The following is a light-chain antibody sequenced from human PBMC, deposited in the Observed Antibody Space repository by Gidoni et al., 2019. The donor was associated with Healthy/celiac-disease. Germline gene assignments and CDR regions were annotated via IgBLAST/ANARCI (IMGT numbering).Light chain of an antibody. V-gene: IGKV3D-11*01. Sequence: EIVWTQSPATLSLSPGERATLSCRASQGVSSYLDWYQQTPGQAPRLLIYDASNRATGIPARFSGSGPGTDFTLTISSLEPEDFAVYYCQQRSNWHLTFGGGTKVEIK. CDR3: QQRSNWHLT. CDR1: QGVSSY. J-gene: IGKJ4*01. CDR2: DAS.